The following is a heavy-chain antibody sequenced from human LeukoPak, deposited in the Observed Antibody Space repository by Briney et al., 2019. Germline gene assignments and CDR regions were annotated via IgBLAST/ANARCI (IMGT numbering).Heavy chain of an antibody. J-gene: IGHJ6*02. Sequence: SETLSLTGAGSGVSVSNDDFYYSWIRQPPGKGLEWIGYIYNNGNTHYNPALMSRLTISLDTSRNHFSLTVSSVTAADTAVYYCARGIAATDVWGHGTTVIVSS. CDR3: ARGIAATDV. CDR2: IYNNGNT. CDR1: GVSVSNDDFY. V-gene: IGHV4-30-4*01. D-gene: IGHD2-15*01.